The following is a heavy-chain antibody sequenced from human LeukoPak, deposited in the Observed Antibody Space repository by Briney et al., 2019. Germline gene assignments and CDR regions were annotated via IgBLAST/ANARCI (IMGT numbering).Heavy chain of an antibody. CDR2: INPNSHGI. J-gene: IGHJ4*02. V-gene: IGHV1-2*02. D-gene: IGHD5-24*01. Sequence: ASVKVSCKASGYSFTDYYIHWVRQAPGQGLEWMGWINPNSHGINYAQKFQGRVTMTRDTSISTAYMNLSRLRSDDTAVYYCARIGYNHYFDYWGQGTLVTVSS. CDR3: ARIGYNHYFDY. CDR1: GYSFTDYY.